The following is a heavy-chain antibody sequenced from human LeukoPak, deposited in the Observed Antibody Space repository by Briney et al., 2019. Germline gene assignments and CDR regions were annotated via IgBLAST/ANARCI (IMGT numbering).Heavy chain of an antibody. Sequence: GGTLRLSFAPPGFFFENYAIKWAGKPPGRGWGWGSLISGDGGSPFYADSVKGRFTISRDNSKNSLSLQMSSLRSEDTALYYCTRESKRSGWYDYWGQGTLVTVSS. V-gene: IGHV3-43*02. J-gene: IGHJ4*02. D-gene: IGHD6-19*01. CDR2: ISGDGGSP. CDR1: GFFFENYA. CDR3: TRESKRSGWYDY.